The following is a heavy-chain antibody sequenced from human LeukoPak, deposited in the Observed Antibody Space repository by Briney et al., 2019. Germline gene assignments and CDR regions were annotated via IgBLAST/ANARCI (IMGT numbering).Heavy chain of an antibody. J-gene: IGHJ6*02. CDR3: ARGNDYVWSYGMDV. Sequence: SETLSLTCTVSGGSISSYYRSWIRQPPGKGLEWIGHIYYSGSTNYNPSLKSRVTISVDTSKNQFSLKLSSVTAADTAVYYCARGNDYVWSYGMDVWGQGTTVTVSS. V-gene: IGHV4-59*01. D-gene: IGHD3-16*01. CDR2: IYYSGST. CDR1: GGSISSYY.